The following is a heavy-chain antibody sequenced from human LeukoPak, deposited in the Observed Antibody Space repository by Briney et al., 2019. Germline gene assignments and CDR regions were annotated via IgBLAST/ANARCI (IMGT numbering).Heavy chain of an antibody. CDR2: ITGSGGST. CDR1: GITFSSYV. Sequence: GGSLRLSCAASGITFSSYVMSCVRQAPGKGLEWVSGITGSGGSTYYADSVRGRFTISRDNSRNTLYLQMNSLRVDDTAVYFCAKEFSFNWYPIEFDFWGRGTLVSVSS. J-gene: IGHJ4*02. V-gene: IGHV3-23*01. D-gene: IGHD1-1*01. CDR3: AKEFSFNWYPIEFDF.